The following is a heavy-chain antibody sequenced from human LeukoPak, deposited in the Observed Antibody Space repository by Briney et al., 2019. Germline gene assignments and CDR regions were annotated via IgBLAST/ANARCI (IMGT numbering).Heavy chain of an antibody. J-gene: IGHJ4*02. Sequence: PGGSLRPSCVASGFTFRIYGMNWVRQAPGKGPEWVSYISHTSDSILYADSVKGRFTMSRDNAKKSLYLQMNSLRAEDSAVYYCARATRNGYDYWGQGTLVTVSS. CDR3: ARATRNGYDY. CDR1: GFTFRIYG. V-gene: IGHV3-48*01. D-gene: IGHD5-24*01. CDR2: ISHTSDSI.